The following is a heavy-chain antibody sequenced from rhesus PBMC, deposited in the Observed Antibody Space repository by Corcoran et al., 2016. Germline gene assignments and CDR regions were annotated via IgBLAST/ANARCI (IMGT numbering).Heavy chain of an antibody. D-gene: IGHD6-25*01. CDR3: ARTKTGYSGSFHFDY. V-gene: IGHV4-169*01. CDR2: IYGSGSST. Sequence: QLQLQESGPGLVKPSETLSVTCAVSGGSISSSYWSWIRQAPGKGLEWIGNIYGSGSSTNNNPPLKSRVTLSVDTSKNQLSLKLSSVTAADTAVYYCARTKTGYSGSFHFDYWGQGVLVTVSS. J-gene: IGHJ4*01. CDR1: GGSISSSY.